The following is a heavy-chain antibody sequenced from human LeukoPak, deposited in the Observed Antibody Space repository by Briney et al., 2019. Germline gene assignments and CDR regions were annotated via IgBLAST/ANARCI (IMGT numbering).Heavy chain of an antibody. Sequence: GGPLRLSCAASGFTFSSYGMHWVRQAPGKGLEWVAVIWYDGSNKYYADSVKGRFTISRDNSKNTLYLQMNSLRAEDTAVYYCAREASSGWYYFDYWGQGTLVTVSS. CDR3: AREASSGWYYFDY. V-gene: IGHV3-33*01. CDR1: GFTFSSYG. CDR2: IWYDGSNK. J-gene: IGHJ4*02. D-gene: IGHD6-19*01.